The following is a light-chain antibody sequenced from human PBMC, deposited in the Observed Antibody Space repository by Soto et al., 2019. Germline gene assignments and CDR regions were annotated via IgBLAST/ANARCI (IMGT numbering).Light chain of an antibody. J-gene: IGKJ3*01. V-gene: IGKV1-27*01. Sequence: DIQMTQSPSSLSASVGDRVTITCRASQDIRNSLAWYQQKPGKVPSHLIYAASTLQPGVPSRFSGSGSGTDFTLIISSLQPEDVATYYCQKYFSAPFTFGPGTKLGI. CDR2: AAS. CDR1: QDIRNS. CDR3: QKYFSAPFT.